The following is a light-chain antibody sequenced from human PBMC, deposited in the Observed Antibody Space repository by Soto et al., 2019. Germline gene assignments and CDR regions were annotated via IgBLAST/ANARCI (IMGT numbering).Light chain of an antibody. Sequence: DIQMTQSPSSLSASVGDRVTITCRASQSISSYLNWYQQKPGKAPKPLIYAASSLQSGVPSMFSGSGAGTDFTHTISSLQPEDFATYYCQQSYSTPRTLGQGTKVEIK. CDR2: AAS. V-gene: IGKV1-39*01. CDR3: QQSYSTPRT. CDR1: QSISSY. J-gene: IGKJ1*01.